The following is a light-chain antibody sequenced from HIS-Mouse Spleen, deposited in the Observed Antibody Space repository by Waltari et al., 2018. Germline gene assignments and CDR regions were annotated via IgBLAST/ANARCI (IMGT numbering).Light chain of an antibody. CDR3: MQGTHWPPWT. CDR2: KVS. Sequence: DVVRTQSPLSLPVTLGQPASISCRSSQSLVHSDGNTYLNWFQQRPGQSPRRLIYKVSNRDSGVPDRFSGSGSGTDFKLKISRVEAEDVGVYYCMQGTHWPPWTFGQGTKVEIK. CDR1: QSLVHSDGNTY. J-gene: IGKJ1*01. V-gene: IGKV2-30*02.